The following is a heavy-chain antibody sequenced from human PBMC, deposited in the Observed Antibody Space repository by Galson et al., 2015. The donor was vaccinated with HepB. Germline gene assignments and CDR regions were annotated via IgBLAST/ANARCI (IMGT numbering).Heavy chain of an antibody. CDR2: ISYDGSNK. J-gene: IGHJ3*02. Sequence: SLRLSCAAPGLTFSSYAMHWVRQAPGKGLEWVAVISYDGSNKYYADSVKGRFTISRDNSKNTLYLQMNSLRAEDTAVYYCARIAAIKIDAFDIWGQGTMVTVSS. CDR1: GLTFSSYA. CDR3: ARIAAIKIDAFDI. V-gene: IGHV3-30*04. D-gene: IGHD6-25*01.